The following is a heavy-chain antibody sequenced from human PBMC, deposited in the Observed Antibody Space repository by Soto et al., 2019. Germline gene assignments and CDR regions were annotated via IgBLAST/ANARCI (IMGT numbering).Heavy chain of an antibody. D-gene: IGHD5-18*01. V-gene: IGHV4-34*01. CDR2: INHSGST. CDR1: GGSFSGYY. CDR3: ARTRTWIQL. J-gene: IGHJ3*01. Sequence: PSETLSLTCAVYGGSFSGYYWSSIRQPPGKGLEWIGEINHSGSTNYNPSLKSRVTISVDTSKNQFSLKLSSVTAADTAVYYCARTRTWIQLWGQGTMVTVSS.